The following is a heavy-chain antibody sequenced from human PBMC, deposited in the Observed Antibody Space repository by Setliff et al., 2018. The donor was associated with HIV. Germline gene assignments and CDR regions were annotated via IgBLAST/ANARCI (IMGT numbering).Heavy chain of an antibody. CDR2: VCQRGGI. CDR1: DDSIDSPHC. J-gene: IGHJ4*02. Sequence: SETLSLTCTVSDDSIDSPHCWSWVRQSLEKGLEWIGEVCQRGGINYYPFFWSRAIISMDKPRSYFSLRLSHVTAADTAVYYCARQGAVTGHSIDYWGQGALVTAPQ. CDR3: ARQGAVTGHSIDY. D-gene: IGHD6-19*01. V-gene: IGHV4-4*02.